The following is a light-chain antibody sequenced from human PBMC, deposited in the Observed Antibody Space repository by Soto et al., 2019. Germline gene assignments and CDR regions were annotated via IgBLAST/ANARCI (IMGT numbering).Light chain of an antibody. J-gene: IGLJ3*02. CDR3: YSAADNNWV. CDR2: KDT. CDR1: VLAKKY. Sequence: SYELSQPSSMSVSPGQTARITCSGDVLAKKYARWFQQKPGHAPALVIYKDTERPSGIPERFSGSSSGTTVTLTISGAQVEDEADYYCYSAADNNWVFGGGTKLTVL. V-gene: IGLV3-27*01.